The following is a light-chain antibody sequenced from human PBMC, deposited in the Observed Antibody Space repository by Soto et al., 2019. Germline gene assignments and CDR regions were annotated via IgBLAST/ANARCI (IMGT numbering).Light chain of an antibody. CDR1: QSISSY. CDR3: QQSDSTPPLT. Sequence: DIQMTQSPYSLSASVGDRVTITCRASQSISSYLNWYQQKPGKAPKLLIYAASSLQSGVPSRFSGSGSGTDFTLTISSLQPEDFATYYCQQSDSTPPLTFGKGTKVEIK. V-gene: IGKV1-39*01. J-gene: IGKJ1*01. CDR2: AAS.